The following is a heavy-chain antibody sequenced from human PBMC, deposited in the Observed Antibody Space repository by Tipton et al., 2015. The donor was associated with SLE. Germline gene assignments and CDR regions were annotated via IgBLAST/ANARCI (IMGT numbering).Heavy chain of an antibody. CDR3: AREGQLVGKYFQH. J-gene: IGHJ1*01. CDR1: GFTFSDYY. Sequence: SLRLSCAASGFTFSDYYVSWIRQAPGKGLEWVSYISSSGSTIYYADSVKGRFTISRDNAKNSLYLQMNSLRAEDTAVYYCAREGQLVGKYFQHWGQGTLVTVSS. CDR2: ISSSGSTI. D-gene: IGHD6-6*01. V-gene: IGHV3-11*01.